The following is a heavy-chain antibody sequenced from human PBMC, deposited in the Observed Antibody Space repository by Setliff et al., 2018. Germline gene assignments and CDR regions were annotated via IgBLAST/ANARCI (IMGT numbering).Heavy chain of an antibody. J-gene: IGHJ6*02. V-gene: IGHV1-8*03. Sequence: ASVKVSCKASGYTFTSYDINWVRQATGQGLEWMGWMNPNSGNTGYAQKFQGRVTITADESTSTAYMELSSLTSEDTAVYYCARGGDTSGYYYTDYYYGMDVWGQGTTVTVSS. CDR3: ARGGDTSGYYYTDYYYGMDV. CDR1: GYTFTSYD. CDR2: MNPNSGNT. D-gene: IGHD3-22*01.